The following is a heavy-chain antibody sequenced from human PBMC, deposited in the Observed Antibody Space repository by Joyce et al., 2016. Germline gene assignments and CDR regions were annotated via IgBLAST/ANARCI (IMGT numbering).Heavy chain of an antibody. CDR2: ISYDGIYK. CDR1: GLPLSNYG. J-gene: IGHJ4*02. Sequence: QVQLVESGGGVVQPGRSLRLSCAASGLPLSNYGVHWVRQGPGTGLEWVEVISYDGIYKYYAASVKGRFTISGDNSKNTVFLEMDSLRTEDTAVYYCAKILTATDSSGWFLDYWGQGTLVTVSS. CDR3: AKILTATDSSGWFLDY. D-gene: IGHD6-25*01. V-gene: IGHV3-30*18.